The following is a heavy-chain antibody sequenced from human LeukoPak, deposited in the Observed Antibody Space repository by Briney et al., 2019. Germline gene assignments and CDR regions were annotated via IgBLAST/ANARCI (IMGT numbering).Heavy chain of an antibody. Sequence: PGGSLRLSCAASGITFNTHGMSWVRQAPGGGPEWVSSIGADTDDTYYAESVKGRFTISRDRSKNTIYLQMSSLRAEDTAVYYCAKNGRILDVRGQGTTVTVSS. CDR1: GITFNTHG. J-gene: IGHJ6*02. CDR2: IGADTDDT. V-gene: IGHV3-23*01. CDR3: AKNGRILDV. D-gene: IGHD2-8*01.